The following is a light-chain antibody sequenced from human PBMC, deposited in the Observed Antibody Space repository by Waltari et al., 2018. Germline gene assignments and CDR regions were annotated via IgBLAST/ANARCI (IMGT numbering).Light chain of an antibody. Sequence: QSVLTQPPSVSGAPGQRVTISCTGSSSNIGVGFDVNWFQQFPGTAPKLLIYGNTNRPSGVPDRFSGSKSGTSASLAITGLQAEDEADYYCQSYDSSLVSFGGGTKLTVL. CDR1: SSNIGVGFD. CDR2: GNT. V-gene: IGLV1-40*01. J-gene: IGLJ2*01. CDR3: QSYDSSLVS.